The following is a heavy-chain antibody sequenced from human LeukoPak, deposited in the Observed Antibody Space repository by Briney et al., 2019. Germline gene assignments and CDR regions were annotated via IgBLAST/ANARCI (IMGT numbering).Heavy chain of an antibody. Sequence: GGSLRLSCSASGFTFSSYAMHWVRQAPGKGLEWGAVISYDGSNKYYADSVKSQFTISRDNAKNTLYLQMNSMSAEDTAVYYCARDVGYYYGSGSYSYYYGMDVWGKGTTVTVSS. J-gene: IGHJ6*04. V-gene: IGHV3-30*04. D-gene: IGHD3-10*01. CDR3: ARDVGYYYGSGSYSYYYGMDV. CDR2: ISYDGSNK. CDR1: GFTFSSYA.